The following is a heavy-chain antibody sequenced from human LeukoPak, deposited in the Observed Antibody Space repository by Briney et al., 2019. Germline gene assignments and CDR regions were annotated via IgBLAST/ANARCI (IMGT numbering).Heavy chain of an antibody. J-gene: IGHJ4*02. Sequence: PGGSLRLSCVASGFTFSSYGMHWVRQAPGKGLEWVSYISSSSSTIYYADSVKGRFTISRDNAKNSLYLQMNSLRAEDTAVYYCARDEALYYYDSSGYYIYWGQGTLVTVSS. D-gene: IGHD3-22*01. CDR2: ISSSSSTI. CDR3: ARDEALYYYDSSGYYIY. CDR1: GFTFSSYG. V-gene: IGHV3-48*01.